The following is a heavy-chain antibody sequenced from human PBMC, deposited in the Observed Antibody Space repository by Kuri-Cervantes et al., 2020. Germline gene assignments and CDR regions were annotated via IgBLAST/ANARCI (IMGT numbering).Heavy chain of an antibody. V-gene: IGHV4-34*01. Sequence: SQTLSLTCAVYGVSFSDYSWSWIRQPPGKGLEWIGEINHSGNTNYNPSLKSRVTISLDTSKNQFSLKLSSVTAADTAVYYCARVDGASYGFNDYWGQGTLVTVSS. D-gene: IGHD5-18*01. J-gene: IGHJ4*02. CDR2: INHSGNT. CDR3: ARVDGASYGFNDY. CDR1: GVSFSDYS.